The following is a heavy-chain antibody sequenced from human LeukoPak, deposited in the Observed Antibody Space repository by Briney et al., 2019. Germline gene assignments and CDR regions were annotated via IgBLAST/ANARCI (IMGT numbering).Heavy chain of an antibody. Sequence: GGSLRLSCAASGFTFSSYGTHWVRQAPGKGLEWVAVIWYDGSNKYYADSVKGRFTISRDNSKNTLYLQMNSLRAEDTAVYYCARDQVRYCSGGSCYLFDYWGQGTLVTVSS. CDR1: GFTFSSYG. J-gene: IGHJ4*02. V-gene: IGHV3-33*01. D-gene: IGHD2-15*01. CDR3: ARDQVRYCSGGSCYLFDY. CDR2: IWYDGSNK.